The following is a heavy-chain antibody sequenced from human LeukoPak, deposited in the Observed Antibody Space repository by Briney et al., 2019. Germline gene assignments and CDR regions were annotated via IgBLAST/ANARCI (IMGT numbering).Heavy chain of an antibody. Sequence: PGGSLRLSCAASGFTFSSYSMNWVRQAPGKGLEWVSSIGSSSSYIYYADSVKGRFTISRDNAKNSLYLQMNSLRAEDTAVYYCARAPAAILYYYYGMDVWGQGTTVTVSS. CDR1: GFTFSSYS. CDR3: ARAPAAILYYYYGMDV. J-gene: IGHJ6*02. V-gene: IGHV3-21*01. CDR2: IGSSSSYI. D-gene: IGHD2-2*01.